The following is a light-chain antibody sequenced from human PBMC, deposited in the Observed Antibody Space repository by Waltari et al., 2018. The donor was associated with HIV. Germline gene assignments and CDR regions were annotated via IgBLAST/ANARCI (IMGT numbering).Light chain of an antibody. J-gene: IGKJ2*01. V-gene: IGKV3-15*01. CDR1: QRVNTN. CDR2: DAS. CDR3: QQYHNWPYT. Sequence: EIVMMQSPGTLSLSPGERATLSCRAIQRVNTNLVWYQQKVGQAPRLSIYDASTGASGVPPRFSGSGSGTDFTLTISGLQSEDFAVYYCQQYHNWPYTFGQGTTLEIK.